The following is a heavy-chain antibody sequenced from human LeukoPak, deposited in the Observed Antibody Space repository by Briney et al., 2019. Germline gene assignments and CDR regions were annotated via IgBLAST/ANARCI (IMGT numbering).Heavy chain of an antibody. D-gene: IGHD3-10*01. Sequence: SVKVSCKASGGTFSSYATSWVRQAPGQGLEWMGGIIPIFGTANYAQKFQGRVTITADESTSTAYMELRSLRSDDTAVYFCARVTMFRGVIITSSYYFDYWGQGTLVTVSS. V-gene: IGHV1-69*13. J-gene: IGHJ4*02. CDR2: IIPIFGTA. CDR3: ARVTMFRGVIITSSYYFDY. CDR1: GGTFSSYA.